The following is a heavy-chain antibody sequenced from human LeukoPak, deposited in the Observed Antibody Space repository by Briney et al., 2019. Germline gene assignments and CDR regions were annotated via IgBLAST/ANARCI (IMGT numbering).Heavy chain of an antibody. J-gene: IGHJ4*02. CDR2: ISSNGGST. D-gene: IGHD3/OR15-3a*01. Sequence: GGSLRLSCAASGLTFSSYAMHWVRQAPGKGLEYVSAISSNGGSTYYANSVKGRFTISRDNSKNTLYLQMGSLRAEDMAVYYCARDLDGRDDYWGQGTLVTVSS. CDR3: ARDLDGRDDY. CDR1: GLTFSSYA. V-gene: IGHV3-64*01.